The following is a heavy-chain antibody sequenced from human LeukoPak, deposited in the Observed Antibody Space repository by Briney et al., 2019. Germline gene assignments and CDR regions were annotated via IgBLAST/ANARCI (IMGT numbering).Heavy chain of an antibody. J-gene: IGHJ4*02. V-gene: IGHV3-74*01. CDR3: ARVSYYYDSSGYYIY. CDR1: GFTFSSYW. CDR2: INTDGSST. D-gene: IGHD3-22*01. Sequence: PGGSLRLSCAASGFTFSSYWMHWVRRAPGKGLVWVSRINTDGSSTSYADSVKGRFTISRDNAKNTLYLQMNSLRAEDTAVYYCARVSYYYDSSGYYIYWGQGTLVTVSS.